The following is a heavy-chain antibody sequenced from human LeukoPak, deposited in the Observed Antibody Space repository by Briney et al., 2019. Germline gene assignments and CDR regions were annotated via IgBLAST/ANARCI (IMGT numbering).Heavy chain of an antibody. J-gene: IGHJ6*02. Sequence: GSSVKVSCKASGGTFSSYAISWVRQAPGQGLGWMGGIIPIFGTANYAQKFQGRVTITADESTSTAYMELSSLRSEDTAVYYCARDGHCSSTSCYMKYYYYGMDVWGQGTTVTVSS. D-gene: IGHD2-2*02. CDR2: IIPIFGTA. V-gene: IGHV1-69*01. CDR3: ARDGHCSSTSCYMKYYYYGMDV. CDR1: GGTFSSYA.